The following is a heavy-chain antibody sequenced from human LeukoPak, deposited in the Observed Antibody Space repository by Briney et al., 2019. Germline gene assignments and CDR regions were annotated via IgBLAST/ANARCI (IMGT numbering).Heavy chain of an antibody. CDR3: ARVSGAYEFDY. CDR1: GFTVSRNY. CDR2: IYSGGST. D-gene: IGHD5-12*01. Sequence: GGFLRLSCAASGFTVSRNYMSWVRQAPGKGLEWVSVIYSGGSTYYAGSVRGRFTISRDNSKNTLYLQMNTLRAEDTAVYYCARVSGAYEFDYWGQGTLVTVSS. J-gene: IGHJ4*02. V-gene: IGHV3-53*01.